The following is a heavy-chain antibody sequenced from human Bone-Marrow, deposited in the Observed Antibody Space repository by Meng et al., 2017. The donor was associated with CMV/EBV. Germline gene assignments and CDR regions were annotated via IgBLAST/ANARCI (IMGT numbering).Heavy chain of an antibody. Sequence: ASVKVSCKASGYTFTGYYIHWVRQAPGQGLEWMGIVNPSGGTTSYVQKFQGRVTITTDESTSTAYMELSSLRSEDTAVYYCARDRTIVVVPAAMEPVRDYYYGMDVWGQGTTVTVSS. CDR1: GYTFTGYY. J-gene: IGHJ6*02. CDR3: ARDRTIVVVPAAMEPVRDYYYGMDV. V-gene: IGHV1-46*01. CDR2: VNPSGGTT. D-gene: IGHD2-2*01.